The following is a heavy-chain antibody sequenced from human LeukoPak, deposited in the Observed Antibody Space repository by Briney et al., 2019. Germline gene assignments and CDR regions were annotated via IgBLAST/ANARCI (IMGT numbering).Heavy chain of an antibody. J-gene: IGHJ4*02. D-gene: IGHD5-12*01. CDR3: ARNLGGNGGSDY. CDR2: LYNSGST. CDR1: GDSISTYY. V-gene: IGHV4-59*01. Sequence: SETLSLTCTVSGDSISTYYWSWIRQPPGKGLELIGYLYNSGSTTYNPSLKSRVTISLDTSENQFSLNLSSVTAADTAVYYCARNLGGNGGSDYWGREPWSPSPQ.